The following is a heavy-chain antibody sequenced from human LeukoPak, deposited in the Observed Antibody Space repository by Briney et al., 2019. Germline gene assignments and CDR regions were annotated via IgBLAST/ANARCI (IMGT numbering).Heavy chain of an antibody. Sequence: SETLSLTCTVSGGFISSSNYYWGWIRQPPGKGLEWIGSIFYSGGTYWNPSLKSRVTITVDTPNHQFSLNLNSVAAADTAVYYCARHPTTTDDAFDLWGQGTLVTVSS. V-gene: IGHV4-39*01. D-gene: IGHD4-11*01. CDR1: GGFISSSNYY. CDR2: IFYSGGT. CDR3: ARHPTTTDDAFDL. J-gene: IGHJ3*01.